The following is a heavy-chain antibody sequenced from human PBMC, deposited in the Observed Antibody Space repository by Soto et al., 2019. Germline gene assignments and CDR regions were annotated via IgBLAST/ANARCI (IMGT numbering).Heavy chain of an antibody. CDR1: GFTFSSYG. CDR2: IWYDGSNK. D-gene: IGHD2-15*01. V-gene: IGHV3-33*01. J-gene: IGHJ5*02. Sequence: QVQLVESGGGVVQPGRSLRLSCAASGFTFSSYGMHWVRQAPGKGLEWVAVIWYDGSNKYYADSVKGRFTISRDNSKNTLYLQMNSVRAEDTAVYYCARAATLYCSGGSCYAGWFGPWGQGTLVTGSS. CDR3: ARAATLYCSGGSCYAGWFGP.